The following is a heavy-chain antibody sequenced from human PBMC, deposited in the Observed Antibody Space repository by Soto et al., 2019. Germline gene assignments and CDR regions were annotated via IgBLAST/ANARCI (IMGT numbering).Heavy chain of an antibody. CDR2: ISSRSEAI. Sequence: EAQLVESGGGLVQPGGSLRLSCAASGFTLSDYHMNWVRQAPGKGVEWVSYISSRSEAIYYAASVKGRFTISRDNAKNSLYLHMNSLRAEDTALYYCTRDGRRGYDMDVWGQGTTVTFS. CDR1: GFTLSDYH. D-gene: IGHD3-10*01. V-gene: IGHV3-48*01. CDR3: TRDGRRGYDMDV. J-gene: IGHJ6*02.